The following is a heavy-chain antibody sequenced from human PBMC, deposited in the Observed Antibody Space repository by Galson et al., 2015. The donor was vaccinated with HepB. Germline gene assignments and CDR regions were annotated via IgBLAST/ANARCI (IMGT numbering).Heavy chain of an antibody. V-gene: IGHV3-48*01. J-gene: IGHJ3*02. CDR2: IDSTSRAI. CDR1: GFPYSTSN. Sequence: SLRLSCAASGFPYSTSNMVWFRQAAGKGLEWLSYIDSTSRAIYYADSVKGQFTVSRDNGQNSLSLQMNSLRVGDTAAYYCARDVPILGGAFDIWGQGTIVSVSA. D-gene: IGHD2-21*01. CDR3: ARDVPILGGAFDI.